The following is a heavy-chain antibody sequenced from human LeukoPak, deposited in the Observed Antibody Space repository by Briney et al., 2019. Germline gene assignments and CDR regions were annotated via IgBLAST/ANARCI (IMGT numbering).Heavy chain of an antibody. Sequence: PGGSLRLSCAASGFTFSSYAMSWVRQAPGKGLEWVSAISGSGGSTFYADSVKGRFTISRDNAQNSLFLQMEGLRVEDTAVYYCASRRSGWPNDAFDIWGQGTMVTVTS. V-gene: IGHV3-23*01. D-gene: IGHD6-19*01. J-gene: IGHJ3*02. CDR1: GFTFSSYA. CDR2: ISGSGGST. CDR3: ASRRSGWPNDAFDI.